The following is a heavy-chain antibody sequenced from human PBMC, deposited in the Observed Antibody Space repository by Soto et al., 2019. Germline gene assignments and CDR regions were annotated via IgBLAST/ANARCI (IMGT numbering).Heavy chain of an antibody. D-gene: IGHD2-21*02. J-gene: IGHJ6*02. V-gene: IGHV4-59*01. CDR2: MYNTGST. CDR1: GCSISGYY. Sequence: SETLSLTCTVSGCSISGYYWSWIRQPPGKGLEWIGYMYNTGSTVYNPSFKSRVTISVDTSKNQFSLKLNSVTAADTAVYYCARDLWGYCGTDCYPLDVWGQGTTVT. CDR3: ARDLWGYCGTDCYPLDV.